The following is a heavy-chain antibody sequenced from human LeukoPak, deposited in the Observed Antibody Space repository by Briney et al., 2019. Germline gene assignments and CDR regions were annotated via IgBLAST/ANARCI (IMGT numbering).Heavy chain of an antibody. CDR2: ISGSGGST. CDR1: GFTFSSYA. J-gene: IGHJ4*02. CDR3: ASGTTSLFDY. V-gene: IGHV3-23*01. D-gene: IGHD4-17*01. Sequence: GRSPRLSCAASGFTFSSYAMHWVRQAPGKGLEWVSAISGSGGSTYYADSVKGRFTISRDNSKNTLYLQMNSLRAEDTAVYYCASGTTSLFDYWGQGTLVTVSS.